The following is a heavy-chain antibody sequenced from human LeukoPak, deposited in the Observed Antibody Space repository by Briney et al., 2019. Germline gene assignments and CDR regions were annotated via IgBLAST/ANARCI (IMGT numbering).Heavy chain of an antibody. Sequence: SETLSLTCTVSGGSISSSSYHWGWIRQPPGKGLEWIGSSYYSGSTYYNPSLKSRVTISVDTSKNQFSLKLSSVTAADTAVYYCARVPITFGGVIVDYFDYWGQGTPVTVSS. V-gene: IGHV4-39*07. CDR1: GGSISSSSYH. D-gene: IGHD3-16*02. J-gene: IGHJ4*02. CDR3: ARVPITFGGVIVDYFDY. CDR2: SYYSGST.